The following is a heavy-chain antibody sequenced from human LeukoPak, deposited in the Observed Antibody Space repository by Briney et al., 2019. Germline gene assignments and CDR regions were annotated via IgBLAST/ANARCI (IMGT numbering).Heavy chain of an antibody. CDR2: IKQDGSEK. CDR1: GFTFSSYW. CDR3: ARVGIVVVPAAEPFDY. V-gene: IGHV3-7*01. J-gene: IGHJ4*02. Sequence: GGSLRLSCAASGFTFSSYWMSWVRQAPGKGLEWVANIKQDGSEKYYVDSAKGRFTISRDNAKNSLYLQMNSLRAEDTAVYYCARVGIVVVPAAEPFDYWGQGTLVTVSS. D-gene: IGHD2-2*01.